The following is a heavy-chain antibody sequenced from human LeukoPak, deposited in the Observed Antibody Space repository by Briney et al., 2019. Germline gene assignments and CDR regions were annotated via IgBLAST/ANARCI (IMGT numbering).Heavy chain of an antibody. CDR1: GFTFSSYS. J-gene: IGHJ4*02. V-gene: IGHV3-21*03. CDR3: ARGGCDSSESDY. CDR2: ISSSSSYI. Sequence: GGSLRLSCAASGFTFSSYSMNWVRQAPGKGLEWVSSISSSSSYIYCADSVKGRFTISRDNAKNSLYLQMNSLRAEDTAVYYCARGGCDSSESDYWGQGTLVTVSS. D-gene: IGHD6-6*01.